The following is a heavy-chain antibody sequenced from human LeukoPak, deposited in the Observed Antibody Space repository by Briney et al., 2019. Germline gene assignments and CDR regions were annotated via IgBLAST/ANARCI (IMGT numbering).Heavy chain of an antibody. CDR1: GYTFTGYY. CDR3: AREGHYDSSTFDY. D-gene: IGHD3-22*01. Sequence: ASVKVSCKASGYTFTGYYMHWVRQAPGQGLEWMGWINPNSGDTDYAQKFQGRVTMTRDTSISATYMEVSRLRSDDTAVYYCAREGHYDSSTFDYWGQGTLVTVSS. CDR2: INPNSGDT. V-gene: IGHV1-2*02. J-gene: IGHJ4*02.